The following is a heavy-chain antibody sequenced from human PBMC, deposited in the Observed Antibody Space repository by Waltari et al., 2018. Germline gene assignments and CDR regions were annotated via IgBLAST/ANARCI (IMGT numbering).Heavy chain of an antibody. CDR2: IIPILGIA. CDR1: GGTFSSYA. Sequence: QVQLVQSGAEVKKPGSSVKVSCKASGGTFSSYAISWVRQAPGQGLEWMGGIIPILGIANYAQKFQGRVTITADKSTSTAYMELSSLRSEDTAVYYCARLTGYCSGGSCHGPFGIWGQGTMVTVSS. CDR3: ARLTGYCSGGSCHGPFGI. J-gene: IGHJ3*02. V-gene: IGHV1-69*10. D-gene: IGHD2-15*01.